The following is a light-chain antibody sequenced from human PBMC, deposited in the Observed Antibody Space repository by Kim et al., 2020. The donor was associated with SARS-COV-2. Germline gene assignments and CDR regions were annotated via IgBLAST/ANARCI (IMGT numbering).Light chain of an antibody. Sequence: GGDRATVPGRASPGVRNYLDWYHQKPGKAPRRLIHAASTLQSGVPSRFSGSGSGTEFTLIISSLQPEDLATYYCLQNNSHPRTFGPGTKVDIK. CDR1: PGVRNY. J-gene: IGKJ1*01. V-gene: IGKV1-17*01. CDR2: AAS. CDR3: LQNNSHPRT.